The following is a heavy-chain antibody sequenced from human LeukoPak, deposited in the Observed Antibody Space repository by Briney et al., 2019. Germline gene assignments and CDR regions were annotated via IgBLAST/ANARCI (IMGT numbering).Heavy chain of an antibody. CDR3: AKDQGLRWYLGVFDI. D-gene: IGHD4-23*01. CDR2: ISFDGSNK. Sequence: PGGSLRLSCAASGFTFSSYWMSWVRQAPGKGLEWVAVISFDGSNKYYADSVKGRFTISRDNSKNTLYLQLNSLRAEDKAVDYCAKDQGLRWYLGVFDIWGQGTMVTVSS. V-gene: IGHV3-30*18. J-gene: IGHJ3*02. CDR1: GFTFSSYW.